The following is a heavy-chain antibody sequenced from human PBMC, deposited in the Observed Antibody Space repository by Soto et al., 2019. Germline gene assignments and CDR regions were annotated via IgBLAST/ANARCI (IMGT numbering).Heavy chain of an antibody. V-gene: IGHV1-69*13. CDR2: IIPIFGTA. D-gene: IGHD6-19*01. CDR1: GGTFSSYA. CDR3: AREGAAVAGTGGFDY. Sequence: SVKVSCKASGGTFSSYAISWVRQAPGQGLEWMGGIIPIFGTANYAQKFQGRVTITADESTSTAYMELSSLRSEDTAVYYCAREGAAVAGTGGFDYWGQGTLVTVSS. J-gene: IGHJ4*02.